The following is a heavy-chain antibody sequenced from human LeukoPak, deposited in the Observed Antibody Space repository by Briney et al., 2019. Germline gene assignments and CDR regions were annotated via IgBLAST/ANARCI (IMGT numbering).Heavy chain of an antibody. D-gene: IGHD2-2*01. CDR1: GYTFTSYD. V-gene: IGHV1-8*01. J-gene: IGHJ5*02. Sequence: ASVKVSCKASGYTFTSYDINWVRQAAGQGLEWTGWMNPNSGNTGYAQKFQGRVTMTRNTSISTAYMELSSLRSEDTAVYYCARGRGGVVPATFDPWGQGTLVTVSS. CDR3: ARGRGGVVPATFDP. CDR2: MNPNSGNT.